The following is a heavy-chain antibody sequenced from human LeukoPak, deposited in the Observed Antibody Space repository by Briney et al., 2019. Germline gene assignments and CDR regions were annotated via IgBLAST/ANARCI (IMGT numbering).Heavy chain of an antibody. CDR2: IRYDGSNK. Sequence: PGGSLRLSCAASGFTFSSYGMHWVRQAPGKGLEWVAFIRYDGSNKYYADSVKGRFTISRDNSKNTLYLQMNSLRAEDTAVYYCAKDPRVPAAILGLYYYYYYYMDVWGKGTTVTVSS. CDR3: AKDPRVPAAILGLYYYYYYYMDV. CDR1: GFTFSSYG. J-gene: IGHJ6*03. D-gene: IGHD2-2*02. V-gene: IGHV3-30*02.